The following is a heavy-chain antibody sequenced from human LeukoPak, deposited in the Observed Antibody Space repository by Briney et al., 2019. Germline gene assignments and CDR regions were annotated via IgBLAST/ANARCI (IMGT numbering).Heavy chain of an antibody. J-gene: IGHJ4*02. Sequence: GGSLRFSCAASGFTFSSYWMSWVRQAPGKGLEWVANIKQDGSEKYYVDSVKGRFTISRDNAKNSLYLQMNSLRAEDTAVYYCARTIGGAMVDYFDYWGQGTLVTVSS. CDR3: ARTIGGAMVDYFDY. CDR1: GFTFSSYW. V-gene: IGHV3-7*01. CDR2: IKQDGSEK. D-gene: IGHD4/OR15-4a*01.